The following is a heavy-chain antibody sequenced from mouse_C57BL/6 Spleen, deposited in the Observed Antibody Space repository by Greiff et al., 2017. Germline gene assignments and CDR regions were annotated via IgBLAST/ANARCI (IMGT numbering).Heavy chain of an antibody. CDR1: GFTFSSYS. Sequence: DVKLQEPGGGLVRPGWSLKLSCAASGFTFSSYSMSWVRQTPMQRLEWVATIGGGDGNTHYPDSVKGRFTIAGDNAKSTLYLQMSSLRSEDTAVYYCARDASQVSYYYSGDYWGQGTSLTVSS. V-gene: IGHV5-9*04. CDR3: ARDASQVSYYYSGDY. J-gene: IGHJ4*01. CDR2: IGGGDGNT. D-gene: IGHD2-12*01.